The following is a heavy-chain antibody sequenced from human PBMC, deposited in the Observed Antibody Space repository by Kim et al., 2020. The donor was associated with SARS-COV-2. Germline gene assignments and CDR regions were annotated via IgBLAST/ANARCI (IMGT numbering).Heavy chain of an antibody. V-gene: IGHV3-43*02. J-gene: IGHJ4*02. Sequence: GGSLRLSCAASGFTFADSVMHWVRQAPGKGLEWVALVSVEGGTTYNADSVKGRFTISRDNSKDSLYLQRNSLRTDYTAFYYCSKASGWLPRYCGQGPLGTVYS. CDR1: GFTFADSV. D-gene: IGHD6-19*01. CDR3: SKASGWLPRY. CDR2: VSVEGGTT.